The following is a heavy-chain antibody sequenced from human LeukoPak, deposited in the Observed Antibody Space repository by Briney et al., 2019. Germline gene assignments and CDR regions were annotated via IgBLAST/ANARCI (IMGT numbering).Heavy chain of an antibody. V-gene: IGHV1-2*02. Sequence: ASVKVSCKASGYTFTGYYIHWVRQAPGQGLEWMGWINPNSGVTHYPQKFQGRVTTTRDTSIRTAYMEVSSLRSDDTAVYYCARGQQWLEAFDYWGLGTLVTVSS. CDR1: GYTFTGYY. D-gene: IGHD6-19*01. J-gene: IGHJ4*02. CDR2: INPNSGVT. CDR3: ARGQQWLEAFDY.